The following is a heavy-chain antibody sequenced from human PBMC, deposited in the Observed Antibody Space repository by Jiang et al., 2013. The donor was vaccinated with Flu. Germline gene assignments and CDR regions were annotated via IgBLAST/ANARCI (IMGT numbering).Heavy chain of an antibody. CDR2: IYSGGST. CDR3: ARPVVDHYYGMDV. D-gene: IGHD2-15*01. J-gene: IGHJ6*02. CDR1: GFTVSSNY. Sequence: VQLVESGGGLIQPGGSLRLSCAASGFTVSSNYMSWVRQAPGKGLEWVSVIYSGGSTYYADSVKGRFTISRDNSKNTLYLQMNSLRAEDTAVYYCARPVVDHYYGMDVWGQGTTVTVSS. V-gene: IGHV3-53*01.